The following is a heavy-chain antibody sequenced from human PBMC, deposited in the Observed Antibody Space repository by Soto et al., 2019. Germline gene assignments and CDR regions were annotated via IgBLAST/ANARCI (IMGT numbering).Heavy chain of an antibody. D-gene: IGHD1-26*01. CDR2: ISGSGGST. CDR1: GFTFSSYA. V-gene: IGHV3-23*01. CDR3: ARRGSGSYYDY. Sequence: EVQLLESEGGLVQPGGSLRLSCAASGFTFSSYAMRWVSQAPVKGLEWVSAISGSGGSTYYADSVKGRFTISRDNSKNTLYLQMNSLRAEDTAVYYCARRGSGSYYDYWGQGTLVTVSS. J-gene: IGHJ4*02.